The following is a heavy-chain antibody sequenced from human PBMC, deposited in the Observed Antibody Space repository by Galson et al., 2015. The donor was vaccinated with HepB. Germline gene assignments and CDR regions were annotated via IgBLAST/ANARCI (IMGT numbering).Heavy chain of an antibody. CDR2: INPSGGDT. CDR3: ARGHFGSGNWGAFDI. D-gene: IGHD3-10*01. V-gene: IGHV1-46*01. CDR1: GYTFTSYY. J-gene: IGHJ3*02. Sequence: SVKVSCKASGYTFTSYYMHWVRQAPGQGLQWMGIINPSGGDTNYAQNFQGRVTMTRDTSTSTLYMELSSLRSEDTAVYYCARGHFGSGNWGAFDIWGQGTMVTVSS.